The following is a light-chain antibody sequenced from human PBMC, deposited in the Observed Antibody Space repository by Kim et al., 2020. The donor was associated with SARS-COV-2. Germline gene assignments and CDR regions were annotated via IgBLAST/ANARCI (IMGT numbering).Light chain of an antibody. V-gene: IGKV1-27*01. J-gene: IGKJ1*01. CDR2: AAS. CDR3: QKYNTAPWT. CDR1: QGIATY. Sequence: DIQMTQSPSSLSASVGDRVTITCRASQGIATYLAWYQQKPGKAPKLLIYAASTLQSGVPSRFTGSGSGTDFALTISSLQPEDVATYYCQKYNTAPWTFCPGTKVDIK.